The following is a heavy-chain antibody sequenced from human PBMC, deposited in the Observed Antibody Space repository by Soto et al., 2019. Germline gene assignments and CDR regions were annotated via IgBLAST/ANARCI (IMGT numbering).Heavy chain of an antibody. CDR2: ISTDGSS. V-gene: IGHV3-74*01. CDR1: GFTFSSYW. Sequence: LRLSCAASGFTFSSYWMHWVRQAPGKGLVWVSRISTDGSSYADSVKGRFTISRDNAKNTLYLQMNSLRAEDTAVYYCAREGDGYSSSWYRPLDVWGKGTTVTVSS. D-gene: IGHD6-13*01. CDR3: AREGDGYSSSWYRPLDV. J-gene: IGHJ6*04.